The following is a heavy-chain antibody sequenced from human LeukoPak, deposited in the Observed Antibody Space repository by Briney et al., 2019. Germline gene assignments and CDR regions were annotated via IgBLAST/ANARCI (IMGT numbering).Heavy chain of an antibody. J-gene: IGHJ6*03. D-gene: IGHD2-2*01. V-gene: IGHV4-4*09. CDR1: GGSISSYY. Sequence: SETLSLTCTVSGGSISSYYWSWIRQPPGKGLEWIGYIYTSGSTNYNPSLKSRVTISVDTSKNQFSLKLSPVTAADTAVYYCARSSSYYYYYYMDVWGKGTTVTVSS. CDR2: IYTSGST. CDR3: ARSSSYYYYYYMDV.